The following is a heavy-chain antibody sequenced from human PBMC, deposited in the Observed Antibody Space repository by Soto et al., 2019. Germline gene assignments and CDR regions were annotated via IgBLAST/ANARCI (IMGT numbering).Heavy chain of an antibody. V-gene: IGHV3-21*01. CDR2: ISSSSSYI. CDR1: GFTFSSYS. D-gene: IGHD3-9*01. Sequence: GGSLRLSCAASGFTFSSYSMNWVRQAPGKGLEWVSSISSSSSYIYYADSVKGRFTISRDNAKNSLYLQMNSLRAEDTAVYYCAAGLLRYSDWSPPHHAFDIWRQRTMVTVSS. J-gene: IGHJ3*02. CDR3: AAGLLRYSDWSPPHHAFDI.